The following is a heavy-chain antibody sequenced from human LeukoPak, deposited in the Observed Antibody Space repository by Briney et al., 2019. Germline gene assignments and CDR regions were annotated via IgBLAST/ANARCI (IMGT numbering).Heavy chain of an antibody. V-gene: IGHV4-34*01. CDR3: ARGPPAGEGSDIVVVVAATPPFYYYGMDV. Sequence: SETLSLPCAVYGGSFSGYSWSWIRQPPGEGLEWIGEINHSGSTNYNPSLKSRVTISVDTSKHQFSLKLSSVTAADTAVYYCARGPPAGEGSDIVVVVAATPPFYYYGMDVWGQGTRVTLSS. CDR2: INHSGST. D-gene: IGHD2-15*01. J-gene: IGHJ6*02. CDR1: GGSFSGYS.